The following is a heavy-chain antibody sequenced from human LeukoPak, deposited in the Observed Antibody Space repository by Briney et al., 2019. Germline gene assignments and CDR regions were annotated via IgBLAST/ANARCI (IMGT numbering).Heavy chain of an antibody. J-gene: IGHJ4*02. D-gene: IGHD4-17*01. CDR1: GYTFTSYA. V-gene: IGHV1-18*01. Sequence: ASVKVSCKASGYTFTSYAISWVRQAPGQGLEWMGWISAYNGNTKYAQRFQGRVTMTTDTSTSTAYMELRSLRSDDTAVYYCAREGAGDYAPLDYRGQGTLVTVSS. CDR3: AREGAGDYAPLDY. CDR2: ISAYNGNT.